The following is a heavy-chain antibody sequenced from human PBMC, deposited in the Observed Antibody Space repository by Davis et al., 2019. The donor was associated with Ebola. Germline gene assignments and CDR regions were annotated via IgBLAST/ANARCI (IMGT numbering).Heavy chain of an antibody. J-gene: IGHJ4*02. CDR3: ARHWGYSGNFDY. D-gene: IGHD5-12*01. Sequence: GESLKISCAASGFTFSNYWMSWVRQAPGKGLEWVANIEQDGSEKYYVDSLKGRFTISRDNAKNSVSLQMNSLRAEDTAVYYCARHWGYSGNFDYWGQGTLVTVSS. CDR1: GFTFSNYW. CDR2: IEQDGSEK. V-gene: IGHV3-7*01.